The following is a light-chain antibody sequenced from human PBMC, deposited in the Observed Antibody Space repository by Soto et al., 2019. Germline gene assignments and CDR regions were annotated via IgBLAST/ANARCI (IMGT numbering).Light chain of an antibody. V-gene: IGLV2-14*01. CDR1: SSDVGGYDY. CDR3: SSYTFSNTLI. J-gene: IGLJ2*01. CDR2: EVS. Sequence: QSALTQPASVSGSPGQSITISCTGTSSDVGGYDYVSWYQQHPGKAPKLIIYEVSNRPSGVSSRFSASKSGNTASLTISGLQAEEEADYYCSSYTFSNTLIFGGGTKVTVL.